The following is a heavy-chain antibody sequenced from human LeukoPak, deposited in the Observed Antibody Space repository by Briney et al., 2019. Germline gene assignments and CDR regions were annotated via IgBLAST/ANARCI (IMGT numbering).Heavy chain of an antibody. J-gene: IGHJ3*02. D-gene: IGHD2/OR15-2a*01. Sequence: GRSLRLSCAAAGFTFSTYFRHWVRQAPGKVLEWVADIASDGSHTFYVESVRGRFTIAEDNSKNTLYLKMHSPTDTATAVFFCEGERTDTTSDSGDFDIRGQGTMVTVSS. V-gene: IGHV3-30-3*01. CDR3: EGERTDTTSDSGDFDI. CDR2: IASDGSHT. CDR1: GFTFSTYF.